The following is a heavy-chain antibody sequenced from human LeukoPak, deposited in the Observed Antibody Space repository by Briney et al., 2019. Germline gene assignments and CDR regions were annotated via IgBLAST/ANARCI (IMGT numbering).Heavy chain of an antibody. J-gene: IGHJ4*02. CDR1: GFTVSSNY. D-gene: IGHD1-26*01. CDR2: IYSGGST. V-gene: IGHV3-66*02. CDR3: ARVRTGATHDY. Sequence: PGGSLRLSCAASGFTVSSNYMSWVRQAPGKGLEWVPVIYSGGSTYYADSVKGRFTISRDNSKNTLYLQMNSLRAEDTAVYYCARVRTGATHDYWGQGTLVTVSS.